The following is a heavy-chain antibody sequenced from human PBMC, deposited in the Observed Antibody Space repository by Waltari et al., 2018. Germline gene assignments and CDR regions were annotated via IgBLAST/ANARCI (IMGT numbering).Heavy chain of an antibody. V-gene: IGHV3-48*04. J-gene: IGHJ6*03. CDR3: ARDPPPSSTSRRKRYYYYYYMDV. D-gene: IGHD2-2*01. Sequence: EVQLVESGGGLVQPGGSLRLSCAASGFTFSSYSMNWVRQAPGKGLEGVPYISSSSSTIYYADSVKGRFTISRDNAKNSLYLQMNSLRAEDTAVYYCARDPPPSSTSRRKRYYYYYYMDVWGKGTTVTISS. CDR2: ISSSSSTI. CDR1: GFTFSSYS.